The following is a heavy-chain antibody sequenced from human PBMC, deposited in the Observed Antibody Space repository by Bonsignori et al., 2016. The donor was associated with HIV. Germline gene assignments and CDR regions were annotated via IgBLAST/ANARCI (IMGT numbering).Heavy chain of an antibody. CDR2: ISYDGSNK. CDR3: ARGVLPAAMLVWFDP. J-gene: IGHJ5*02. D-gene: IGHD2-2*01. V-gene: IGHV3-30-3*01. Sequence: WIRQPPGKGLEWVAVISYDGSNKYYADSVKGRFTISRDNSKNTLYLQMNSLRAEDTAVYYCARGVLPAAMLVWFDPWGQGTLGTVSS.